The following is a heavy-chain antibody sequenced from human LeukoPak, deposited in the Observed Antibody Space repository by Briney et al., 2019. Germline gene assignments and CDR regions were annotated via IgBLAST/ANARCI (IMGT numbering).Heavy chain of an antibody. D-gene: IGHD6-13*01. CDR3: ARESIAAAGSQAFDI. V-gene: IGHV3-11*06. CDR1: GFTFSDYY. CDR2: ISSSSSYT. J-gene: IGHJ3*02. Sequence: GGSLRLSCAASGFTFSDYYMSGIRQAPGKGLEWVSYISSSSSYTNYADSVKGRFTISRDNAKNSLYLQMNSLRAEDTAVYYCARESIAAAGSQAFDIWSQGTMVTVSS.